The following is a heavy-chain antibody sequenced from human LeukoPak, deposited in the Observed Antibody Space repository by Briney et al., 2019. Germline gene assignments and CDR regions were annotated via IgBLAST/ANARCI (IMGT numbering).Heavy chain of an antibody. J-gene: IGHJ4*02. Sequence: GGSLRLSCAASGFAFSSYGMHWVRQAPGKGLEWVAFIRYDGSNKYYADSVKGRFTISRDNSKNTLYLQMNSLRAEDTAVYYCAKSKIEYQLLPDYWGQGTLVTVSS. CDR3: AKSKIEYQLLPDY. CDR1: GFAFSSYG. V-gene: IGHV3-30*02. CDR2: IRYDGSNK. D-gene: IGHD2-2*01.